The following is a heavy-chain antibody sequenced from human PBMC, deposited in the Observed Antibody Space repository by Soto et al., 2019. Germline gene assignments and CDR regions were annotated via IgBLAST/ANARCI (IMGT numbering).Heavy chain of an antibody. Sequence: EVQLVESGGGLVKPGGSLRLSCAASAFTFSTYSMNWVRQAPGKGLEWVSSISSSSSYISYADSVKGRFTISRDNAKNSLYLQMNSLRAADTAVYYCARDWGGADCYSTGCAFDFWGQGTMVTVSS. J-gene: IGHJ3*01. CDR1: AFTFSTYS. V-gene: IGHV3-21*01. CDR3: ARDWGGADCYSTGCAFDF. D-gene: IGHD2-21*02. CDR2: ISSSSSYI.